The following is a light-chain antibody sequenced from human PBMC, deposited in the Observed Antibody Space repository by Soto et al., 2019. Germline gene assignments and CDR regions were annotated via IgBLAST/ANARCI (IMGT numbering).Light chain of an antibody. V-gene: IGKV3-20*01. Sequence: EIVLTQSPGTLSLSPGERGTLSCRASQSVSSSYLAWYQHKSGQAPRLLIYGASSRASGIPDRFSGSGFGTDFTLTISRLEPEDFAVYYCQQYGSSPWTFGKGTKVEIK. CDR3: QQYGSSPWT. CDR2: GAS. CDR1: QSVSSSY. J-gene: IGKJ1*01.